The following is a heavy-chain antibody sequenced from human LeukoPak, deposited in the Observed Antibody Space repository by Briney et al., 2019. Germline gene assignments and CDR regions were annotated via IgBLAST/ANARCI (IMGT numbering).Heavy chain of an antibody. CDR1: GYTFTGYY. Sequence: ASVKVSCKASGYTFTGYYMHWVRQAPGQGLEWKGWINPNSGGTNYAQKFQGRVTMTRDTSISTAYMELSRLRSDDTAVYYCARDMIVVVPAARGEDYWGQGTLVTVSS. V-gene: IGHV1-2*02. J-gene: IGHJ4*02. CDR3: ARDMIVVVPAARGEDY. CDR2: INPNSGGT. D-gene: IGHD2-2*01.